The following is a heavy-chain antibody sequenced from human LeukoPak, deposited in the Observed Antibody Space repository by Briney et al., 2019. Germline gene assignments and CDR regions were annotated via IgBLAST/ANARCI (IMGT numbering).Heavy chain of an antibody. CDR3: AILPGSYEEEYNWFDP. Sequence: GGSLRLSCAASGFTFSSYGMHWVRQAPGKGLEWVAFIPYDGSNKYYADSVKGRFTISRDNSKNTLYLQMNSLRAEDTALYYCAILPGSYEEEYNWFDPWGQGTLVTVSS. CDR1: GFTFSSYG. D-gene: IGHD1-26*01. CDR2: IPYDGSNK. V-gene: IGHV3-30*02. J-gene: IGHJ5*02.